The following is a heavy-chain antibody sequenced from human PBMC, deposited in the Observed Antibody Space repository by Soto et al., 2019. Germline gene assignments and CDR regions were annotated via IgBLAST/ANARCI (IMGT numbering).Heavy chain of an antibody. CDR3: NSYPDFWGGHIHL. D-gene: IGHD3-3*01. CDR2: VNSKADGVTA. Sequence: EVQLVESGGGLVQPGGSLRLSCAASGFSITNTWMHWVRQAPGKGLEWVGRVNSKADGVTADYAAPVKGRFTVSRDDSKNTHSLQMHSLKMEDTAVYYCNSYPDFWGGHIHLWGQGTLVTVSS. CDR1: GFSITNTW. J-gene: IGHJ5*02. V-gene: IGHV3-15*07.